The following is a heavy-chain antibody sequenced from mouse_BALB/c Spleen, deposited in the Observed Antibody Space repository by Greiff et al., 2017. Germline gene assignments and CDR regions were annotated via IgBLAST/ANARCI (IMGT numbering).Heavy chain of an antibody. Sequence: VQLQQSGAELVRPGSSVKISCKASGYAFSSYWMNWVKQRPGQGLEWIGQIYPGDGDTNYNGKFKGKATLTADKSSSTAYMQLSSLTSEDSAVYFCARSVIPYYYAMDYGGQGTSVTVSS. J-gene: IGHJ4*01. CDR1: GYAFSSYW. D-gene: IGHD2-13*01. V-gene: IGHV1-80*01. CDR3: ARSVIPYYYAMDY. CDR2: IYPGDGDT.